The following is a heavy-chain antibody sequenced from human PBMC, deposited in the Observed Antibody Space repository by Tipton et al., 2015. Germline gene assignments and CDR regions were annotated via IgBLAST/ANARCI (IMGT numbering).Heavy chain of an antibody. V-gene: IGHV3-21*04. CDR1: GFTFSSYS. CDR3: AREPLPRSSYWYFDL. CDR2: ISSSSSHI. D-gene: IGHD2-2*01. J-gene: IGHJ2*01. Sequence: GSLRLSCAASGFTFSSYSMNWVRQAPGKGLEWVSAISSSSSHIYYADSVKGRFTISRDNAKNSLYLQMNSLRAEDTAVYYCAREPLPRSSYWYFDLWGRGTLVTVSS.